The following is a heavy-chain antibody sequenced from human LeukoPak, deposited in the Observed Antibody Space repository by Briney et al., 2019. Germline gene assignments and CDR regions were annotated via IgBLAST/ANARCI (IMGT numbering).Heavy chain of an antibody. CDR1: GFTFSSYG. D-gene: IGHD4-17*01. CDR3: AKASTYGDYVDY. J-gene: IGHJ4*02. Sequence: GRSLRLSCAASGFTFSSYGMRWVRQAPGKGLEWVAVISYDGSNKYYADSVKGRFTISRDNSKNTLYLQMNSLRAEDTAVYYCAKASTYGDYVDYWGQGTLVTVSS. V-gene: IGHV3-30*18. CDR2: ISYDGSNK.